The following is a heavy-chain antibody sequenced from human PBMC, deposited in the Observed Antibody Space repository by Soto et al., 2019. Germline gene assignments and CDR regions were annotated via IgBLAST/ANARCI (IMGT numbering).Heavy chain of an antibody. CDR3: ARVSGSYQAPSGGAAFDP. CDR1: GYSFTSNA. D-gene: IGHD3-16*02. CDR2: ISTYSGDP. V-gene: IGHV1-18*04. Sequence: GASVKVSCKASGYSFTSNAITWVRQAPGQGLEWMGWISTYSGDPNYAQKFQGRVTMTTDTSTNTAYMELRSLRSDDTAVYYCARVSGSYQAPSGGAAFDP. J-gene: IGHJ5*02.